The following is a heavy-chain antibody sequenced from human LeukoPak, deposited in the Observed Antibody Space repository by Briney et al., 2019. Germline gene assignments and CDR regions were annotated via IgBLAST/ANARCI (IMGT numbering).Heavy chain of an antibody. CDR1: GGSISSSSYY. D-gene: IGHD3-10*01. V-gene: IGHV4-39*07. Sequence: SETLSLACTVSGGSISSSSYYWGWIRQPPGKGLERIGSIYYSGSTYYNPSLKSRVTISVDTSKNQFSLKLSSVTAADTAVYYCARAGDYYGSGSYYDNWFDPWGQGTLVTVSS. CDR2: IYYSGST. J-gene: IGHJ5*02. CDR3: ARAGDYYGSGSYYDNWFDP.